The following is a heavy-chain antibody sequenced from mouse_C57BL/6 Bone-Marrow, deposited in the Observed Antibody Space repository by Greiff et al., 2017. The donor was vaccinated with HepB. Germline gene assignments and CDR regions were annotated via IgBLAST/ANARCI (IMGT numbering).Heavy chain of an antibody. D-gene: IGHD1-1*01. V-gene: IGHV1-82*01. CDR2: IYPGDGDT. J-gene: IGHJ1*03. CDR3: ARRPYYGSSYWYFDV. Sequence: QVQLQQSGPELVKPGASVKISCKASGYAFSSSWMNWVKQRPGKGLEWIGRIYPGDGDTNYNGKFKGKATLTADKSSSTAYMQLSSLTSEDSAVYFCARRPYYGSSYWYFDVWGTGTTVTVSS. CDR1: GYAFSSSW.